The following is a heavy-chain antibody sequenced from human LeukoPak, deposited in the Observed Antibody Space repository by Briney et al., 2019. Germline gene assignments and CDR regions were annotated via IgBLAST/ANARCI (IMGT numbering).Heavy chain of an antibody. Sequence: GGSLRLSCTASGFTFGDYAMSWVRQAPGKGLQWVSSISGSGDSTYYADSVKGRFTISRDNSNNTLYLQMNSLRAEDTAVYYCAILIAVAGPATFYWGQGTLVTVSS. J-gene: IGHJ4*02. CDR3: AILIAVAGPATFY. CDR2: ISGSGDST. D-gene: IGHD6-19*01. V-gene: IGHV3-23*01. CDR1: GFTFGDYA.